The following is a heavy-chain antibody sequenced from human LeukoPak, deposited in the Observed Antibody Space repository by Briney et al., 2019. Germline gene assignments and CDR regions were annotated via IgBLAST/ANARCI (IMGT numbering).Heavy chain of an antibody. V-gene: IGHV4-59*01. Sequence: SETLSLTCTVSGGSISSYYWSWIRQPPGKGLEWIGYIYYSGSTNYNPSLKSRVTISVDTSKNQFSLKLSSVTAADTAVYYCARVRDKIDWWEPLYYFDYWGQGTLVTVSS. D-gene: IGHD1-26*01. J-gene: IGHJ4*02. CDR2: IYYSGST. CDR3: ARVRDKIDWWEPLYYFDY. CDR1: GGSISSYY.